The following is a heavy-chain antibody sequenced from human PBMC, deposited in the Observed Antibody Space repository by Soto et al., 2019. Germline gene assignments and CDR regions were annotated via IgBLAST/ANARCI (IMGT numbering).Heavy chain of an antibody. CDR3: ARRRDGTYALDY. Sequence: QITLKESGPTLVKPKQTLTLTCTFSGFSLSTNGVGVGWIRQPPGKALEWLALIYWDGDKRYSPSLRSRLTLTKDTSKNQVVLTMTNMDPVDTATYYCARRRDGTYALDYWGQGTLVTVAS. CDR1: GFSLSTNGVG. D-gene: IGHD1-26*01. CDR2: IYWDGDK. V-gene: IGHV2-5*02. J-gene: IGHJ4*02.